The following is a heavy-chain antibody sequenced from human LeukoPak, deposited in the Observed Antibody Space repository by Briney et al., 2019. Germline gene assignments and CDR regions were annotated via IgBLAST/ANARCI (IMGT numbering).Heavy chain of an antibody. CDR2: IYTSGST. V-gene: IGHV4-61*02. CDR3: ARGRMGATERWFDP. CDR1: GGSISSGSYY. Sequence: NASETLSLTCTVSGGSISSGSYYWSWIRQPAGKGLEWIGRIYTSGSTNYNPSLKSRVTISVDTSKNQFSLKLSSVTAADTAVYYCARGRMGATERWFDPWGQGTLVTVSS. D-gene: IGHD1-26*01. J-gene: IGHJ5*02.